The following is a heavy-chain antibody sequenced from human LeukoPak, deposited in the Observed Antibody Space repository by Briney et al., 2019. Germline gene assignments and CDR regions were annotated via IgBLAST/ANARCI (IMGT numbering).Heavy chain of an antibody. CDR3: AKDTGPGSSGWDRRDAFDI. CDR2: ISWNSGSI. J-gene: IGHJ3*02. D-gene: IGHD6-19*01. CDR1: GFTFDDYG. V-gene: IGHV3-9*01. Sequence: GGSLRLSCAASGFTFDDYGMHWVRQAPGKGLEWVSGISWNSGSIGYADSVKGRFTISRDNAKNSLYLQMNSLRAEDTALYYCAKDTGPGSSGWDRRDAFDIWGQGTMVTVSS.